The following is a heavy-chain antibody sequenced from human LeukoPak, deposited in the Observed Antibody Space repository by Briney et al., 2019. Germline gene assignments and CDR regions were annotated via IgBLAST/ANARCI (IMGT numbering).Heavy chain of an antibody. CDR1: GFTFSSYS. CDR2: ISSSSSTI. Sequence: PGGSLRLSCAASGFTFSSYSMNWVRQAPGKGLEWVSYISSSSSTIYYADSVKGRFTISRDNAKNSLYLQMNSLRAEDTAVYYCASDLGYCSSTRCYPPVDYWGQGTLVTVSS. V-gene: IGHV3-48*01. CDR3: ASDLGYCSSTRCYPPVDY. J-gene: IGHJ4*02. D-gene: IGHD2-2*01.